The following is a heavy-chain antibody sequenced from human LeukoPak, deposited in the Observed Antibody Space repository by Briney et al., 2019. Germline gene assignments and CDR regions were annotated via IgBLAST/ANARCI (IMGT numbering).Heavy chain of an antibody. CDR2: IYHSGST. V-gene: IGHV4-38-2*02. D-gene: IGHD6-13*01. J-gene: IGHJ4*02. CDR3: ARATGYSSSLDAKRGLY. CDR1: GYSISSGYY. Sequence: PSETLSLTCTVSGYSISSGYYWGWIRQPPGKGLEWIGSIYHSGSTYYNPSLKSRVTISVDTSKNQFSLKLSSVTAADTAVYYCARATGYSSSLDAKRGLYWGQGTLVTVSS.